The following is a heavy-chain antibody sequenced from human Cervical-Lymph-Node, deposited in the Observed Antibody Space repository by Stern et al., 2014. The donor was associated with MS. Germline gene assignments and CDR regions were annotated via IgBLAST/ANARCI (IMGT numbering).Heavy chain of an antibody. CDR2: IFSTDEK. CDR1: GLSLSNPRMG. Sequence: QVTLKESGPVLVKPTETLTLTCSVSGLSLSNPRMGVSWIRQPPGKALEXLALIFSTDEKSYSTSLESRLTISRGTSKSQVVLTMTNMDPVDTATYYCARSYSGTYLDWFDPWGQGTLVTVSS. J-gene: IGHJ5*02. V-gene: IGHV2-26*01. D-gene: IGHD1-26*01. CDR3: ARSYSGTYLDWFDP.